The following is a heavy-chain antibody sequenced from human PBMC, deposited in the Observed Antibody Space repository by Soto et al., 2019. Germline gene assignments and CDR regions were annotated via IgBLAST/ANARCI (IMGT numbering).Heavy chain of an antibody. Sequence: PSETLSLTCAVYGVSFSGYYWSWIRQPPGKGLEWIGEINHSGSTNYNPSLKSRVTISVDTSKNQFSLKLSSVTAADTAVYYCARGFPSGSYWGYYYYGMDVWGQGTTVTVSS. V-gene: IGHV4-34*01. J-gene: IGHJ6*02. CDR2: INHSGST. CDR1: GVSFSGYY. D-gene: IGHD1-26*01. CDR3: ARGFPSGSYWGYYYYGMDV.